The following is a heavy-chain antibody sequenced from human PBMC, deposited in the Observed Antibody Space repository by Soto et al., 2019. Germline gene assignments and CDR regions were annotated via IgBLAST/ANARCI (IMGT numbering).Heavy chain of an antibody. J-gene: IGHJ4*02. D-gene: IGHD5-18*01. CDR2: INPNSGGT. CDR1: GYTFTGYY. Sequence: GASVKVSCKASGYTFTGYYMHWVRQAPGQGLEWMGWINPNSGGTNYAQKFQGRVTMTRDTSISTAYMELGRLRSDDTAVYYCARDLEYSYGYSDYWGQGTLVTVSS. V-gene: IGHV1-2*02. CDR3: ARDLEYSYGYSDY.